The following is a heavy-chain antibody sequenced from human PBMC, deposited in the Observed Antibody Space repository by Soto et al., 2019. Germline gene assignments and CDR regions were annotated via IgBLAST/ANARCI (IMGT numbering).Heavy chain of an antibody. D-gene: IGHD3-22*01. CDR2: IYYSGST. CDR3: ARGVMIAAITSFDP. J-gene: IGHJ5*02. CDR1: GGSISSGGYY. Sequence: QVQLQESGPGLVKPSQTLSLTCTVSGGSISSGGYYWSWIRQHPGKGLEWIGYIYYSGSTYYNPSLKSRFTISVDTSKNQFSLKLSSVTAADTAVYYCARGVMIAAITSFDPWGQGTLVTVSS. V-gene: IGHV4-31*03.